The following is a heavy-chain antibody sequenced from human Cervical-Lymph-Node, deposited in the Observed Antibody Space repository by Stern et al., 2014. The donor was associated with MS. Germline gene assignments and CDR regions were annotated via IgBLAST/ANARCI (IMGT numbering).Heavy chain of an antibody. D-gene: IGHD2-21*01. CDR2: IIPIFGTA. CDR1: GGPFSSYA. J-gene: IGHJ4*02. V-gene: IGHV1-69*01. Sequence: QVQLLQPEAEVKKHGSSVKVACKASGGPFSSYAISWVRQAPGQGLEWMGGIIPIFGTANYAQKFQGRVTITADESTSTAYMELSSLRSEDTAVYYCARDNSQYYFDYWGQGTLVTVSS. CDR3: ARDNSQYYFDY.